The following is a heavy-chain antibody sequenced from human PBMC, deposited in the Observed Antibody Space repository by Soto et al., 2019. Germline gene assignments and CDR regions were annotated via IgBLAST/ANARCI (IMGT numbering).Heavy chain of an antibody. V-gene: IGHV1-58*02. CDR1: GFSFTSSA. D-gene: IGHD1-26*01. J-gene: IGHJ4*02. CDR2: IVVGSGNT. Sequence: GAPAKVSSKDCGFSFTSSAMRWVRQDRGKRLEWIGWIVVGSGNTNYAQKFQERVTITRDMSTSTAYMELSSLKASDTAMYYCARLHSASYHSPPRYWGQGTLVTVSS. CDR3: ARLHSASYHSPPRY.